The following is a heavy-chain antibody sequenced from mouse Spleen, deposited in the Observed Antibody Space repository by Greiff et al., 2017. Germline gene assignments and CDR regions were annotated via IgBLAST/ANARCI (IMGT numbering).Heavy chain of an antibody. CDR2: ISYDGSN. CDR3: ARDPLLHYAMDY. J-gene: IGHJ4*01. Sequence: EVQLVESGPGLVKPSQSLSLTCSVTGYSITSGYYWNWIRQFPGNKLEWMGYISYDGSNNYNPSLKNRISITRDTSKNQFFLKLNSVTTEDTATYYCARDPLLHYAMDYWGQGTSVTVSS. V-gene: IGHV3-6*01. CDR1: GYSITSGYY. D-gene: IGHD2-10*01.